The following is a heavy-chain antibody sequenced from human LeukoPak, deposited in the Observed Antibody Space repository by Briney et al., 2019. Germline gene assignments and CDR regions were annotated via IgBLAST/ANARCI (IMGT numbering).Heavy chain of an antibody. Sequence: KPSETLTLTCTVSGGSISSYYWSWIRQPPGKGLEWIGYIYYSGSTYYNPSLKSRVTISVDTSKNQFSLKLSSVTAADTAVYYCANQVSSGWSYYFDYWGQGTLVTVSS. CDR2: IYYSGST. J-gene: IGHJ4*02. CDR1: GGSISSYY. CDR3: ANQVSSGWSYYFDY. D-gene: IGHD6-19*01. V-gene: IGHV4-59*04.